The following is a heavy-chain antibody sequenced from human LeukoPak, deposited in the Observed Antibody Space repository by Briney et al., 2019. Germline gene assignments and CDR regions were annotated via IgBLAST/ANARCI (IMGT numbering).Heavy chain of an antibody. D-gene: IGHD3-3*01. V-gene: IGHV4-30-4*01. CDR3: ARHLPPKYYDFWSGYYTGTGYGMDV. CDR1: GGSISSGDYY. Sequence: SQTLSLTCTVSGGSISSGDYYWSWIRQPPGKGLEWIGYIYYSGSTYYNPSLKSRVTISVDTSKNQFSLNLSSMTAADTAVYYCARHLPPKYYDFWSGYYTGTGYGMDVWGQGTTVTVSS. J-gene: IGHJ6*02. CDR2: IYYSGST.